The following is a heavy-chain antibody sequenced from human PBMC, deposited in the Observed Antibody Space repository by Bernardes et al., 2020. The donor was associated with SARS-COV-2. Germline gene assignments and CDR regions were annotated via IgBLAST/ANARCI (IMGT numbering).Heavy chain of an antibody. CDR2: ISSSSSYI. V-gene: IGHV3-21*01. J-gene: IGHJ6*02. CDR1: GFTFSSYS. CDR3: ARDQVATIFGGYYYYGMDV. D-gene: IGHD3-3*01. Sequence: GGSLRLSCAASGFTFSSYSMNWVRQAPGKGLEWVSSISSSSSYIYYADSVKGRFTISRDNAKNSLYLQMNSLRAEDTAVYYCARDQVATIFGGYYYYGMDVWGQGTTVTVSS.